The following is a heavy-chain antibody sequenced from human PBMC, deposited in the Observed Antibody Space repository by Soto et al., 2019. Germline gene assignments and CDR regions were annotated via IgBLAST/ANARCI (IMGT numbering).Heavy chain of an antibody. Sequence: PGESLKISCKGSGYTFTNYWIGWERQMPGKVLEWMGIIYPGDSDTKYNPSFQGQVTISADKSITTTYLQWSSLKASDTAIYYCAASIFYYGMDVCGQGXTVTVYS. CDR1: GYTFTNYW. J-gene: IGHJ6*02. V-gene: IGHV5-51*01. CDR3: AASIFYYGMDV. CDR2: IYPGDSDT.